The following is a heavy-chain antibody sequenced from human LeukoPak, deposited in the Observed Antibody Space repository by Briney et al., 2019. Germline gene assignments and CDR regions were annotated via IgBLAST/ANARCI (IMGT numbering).Heavy chain of an antibody. Sequence: ASVKVSCKASGYTFTGYYMNWVRQAPGQGLEWMGWINSDSGFTKYAQKSQGRVTMTRDTSITTVYMDLTRLTSDDTAVYYCARNFDMKWFDPWGQGTLVTVSS. V-gene: IGHV1-2*02. CDR3: ARNFDMKWFDP. CDR1: GYTFTGYY. CDR2: INSDSGFT. D-gene: IGHD3-9*01. J-gene: IGHJ5*02.